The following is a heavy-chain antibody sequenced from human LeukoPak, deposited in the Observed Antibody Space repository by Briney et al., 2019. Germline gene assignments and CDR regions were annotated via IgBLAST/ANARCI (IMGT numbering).Heavy chain of an antibody. J-gene: IGHJ5*02. CDR3: ARVTNYYGSGSPFWFDP. V-gene: IGHV3-21*01. Sequence: GGSLRLSCAASGFTFSSYSMNWVRQAPGKGLELVSSISSSSSYIYYADSVKGRFTISRDNAKNSLYLQMNSLRAEDTAVYYCARVTNYYGSGSPFWFDPWGQGTLVTVSS. CDR1: GFTFSSYS. D-gene: IGHD3-10*01. CDR2: ISSSSSYI.